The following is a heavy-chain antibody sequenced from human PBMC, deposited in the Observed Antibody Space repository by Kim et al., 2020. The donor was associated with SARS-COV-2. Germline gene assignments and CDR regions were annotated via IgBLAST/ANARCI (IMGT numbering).Heavy chain of an antibody. CDR2: IDCGNGNT. V-gene: IGHV1-3*01. CDR1: GHFFTRDS. CDR3: LGGFSFSY. J-gene: IGHJ4*02. Sequence: ASVKVSCKTSGHFFTRDSIHWVRQAPGQGLEWMGGIDCGNGNTIYSQKFQGRVTFTTDTSASTAYMELSFLRSEDSAVYSCLGGFSFSYLCQLPLFTVSS. D-gene: IGHD3-16*01.